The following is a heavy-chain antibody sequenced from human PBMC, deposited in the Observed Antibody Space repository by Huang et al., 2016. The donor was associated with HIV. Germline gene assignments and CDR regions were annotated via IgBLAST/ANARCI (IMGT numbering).Heavy chain of an antibody. D-gene: IGHD4-4*01. CDR1: GFRFSTYG. J-gene: IGHJ3*02. CDR2: IKYDVSEK. Sequence: QVFLVASGGGVVQPGGSLRLSCAASGFRFSTYGVHCVGLATGKGLEWVTFIKYDVSEKKNAGSVKGRFRRSRDNLGNTVFVQMNSLRPEDTAVYYCSARRRDAYRGDTFEIWGQGTVVTVSS. V-gene: IGHV3-30*02. CDR3: SARRRDAYRGDTFEI.